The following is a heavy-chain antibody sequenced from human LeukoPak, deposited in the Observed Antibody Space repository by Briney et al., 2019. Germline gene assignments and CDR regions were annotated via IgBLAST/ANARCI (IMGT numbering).Heavy chain of an antibody. CDR3: ARGLNRISGAFDI. V-gene: IGHV3-48*04. CDR2: ISSSSSTI. CDR1: GFTFSSYS. J-gene: IGHJ3*02. D-gene: IGHD1-14*01. Sequence: GGSLRLSCAASGFTFSSYSMNWVRQAPGKGLEWVSYISSSSSTIYYADSVKGRFTVSRDNAKNSLYLQMNSLRAEDTAVYYCARGLNRISGAFDIWGQGTMVTVSS.